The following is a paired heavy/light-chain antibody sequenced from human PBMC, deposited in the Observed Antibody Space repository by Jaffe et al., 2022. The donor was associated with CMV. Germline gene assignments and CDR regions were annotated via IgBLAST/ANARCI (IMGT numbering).Light chain of an antibody. J-gene: IGKJ4*01. Sequence: DIQMTQSPSSLSASVGDRVTITCRASEDINSHLNWYHQKPGKGPKLLIHEASNLQSGVPSRFSGSGSGTDFTLTISTLQPEDFATYYCQQDSRLPPTFGGGTRVEIK. CDR2: EAS. V-gene: IGKV1-39*01. CDR1: EDINSH. CDR3: QQDSRLPPT.
Heavy chain of an antibody. CDR3: VRHLQWPETGTPLHNWFDP. CDR1: GFTFSSFA. V-gene: IGHV3-23*01. J-gene: IGHJ5*02. CDR2: ISARGDAT. Sequence: EVQLLESGGGLVRPGGSLRLSCAGSGFTFSSFAMSWVRLAPGQGLEWVSSISARGDATYYAKSVKGRFTNTRDASENTVYLQMNSLRAEDTALYYCVRHLQWPETGTPLHNWFDPWGQGTLVTVSS. D-gene: IGHD6-19*01.